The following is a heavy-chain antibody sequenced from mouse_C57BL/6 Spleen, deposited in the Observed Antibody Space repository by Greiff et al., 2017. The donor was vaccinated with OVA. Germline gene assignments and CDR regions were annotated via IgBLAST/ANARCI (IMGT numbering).Heavy chain of an antibody. J-gene: IGHJ4*01. CDR3: ARRRGYYAMDD. CDR1: GYTFTSYW. CDR2: IYPGSGST. V-gene: IGHV1-55*01. Sequence: QVQLQQPGAELVKPGASVKMSCKASGYTFTSYWITWVKQRPGQGLEWIGDIYPGSGSTNYNEKFKSKATLTVDTSSSTAYMQLSILTSEDSAVYYCARRRGYYAMDDWGQGTSVTVSS.